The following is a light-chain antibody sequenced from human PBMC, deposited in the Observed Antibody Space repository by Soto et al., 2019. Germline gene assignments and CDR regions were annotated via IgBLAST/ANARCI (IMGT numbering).Light chain of an antibody. V-gene: IGKV3-20*01. J-gene: IGKJ1*01. CDR1: QSVSSSY. CDR2: GAS. Sequence: EIVLTQSPGTLSLSPGERATLSCRASQSVSSSYLAWYQQNRGQAPRLLIYGASSRAPGIPDRFDGSGSGTDFTLTISRLEPEDFAVYYCQQYGSSRWTFGQGTKVEIK. CDR3: QQYGSSRWT.